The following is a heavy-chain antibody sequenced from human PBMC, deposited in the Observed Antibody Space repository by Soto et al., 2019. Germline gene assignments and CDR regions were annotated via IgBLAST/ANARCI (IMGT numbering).Heavy chain of an antibody. CDR3: ARYVPNQYHFDY. Sequence: QMHLQEPGPRLVKPSGTLSLTCVVSGGSIYSGNWWNWVRQSPGKGLEWIGETFHSGTTNYNPSLKSRVTISVDKSKSHFSLNVTSVTAADTAVYYCARYVPNQYHFDYWAQGTLVTVSS. D-gene: IGHD2-2*01. J-gene: IGHJ4*02. V-gene: IGHV4-4*02. CDR2: TFHSGTT. CDR1: GGSIYSGNW.